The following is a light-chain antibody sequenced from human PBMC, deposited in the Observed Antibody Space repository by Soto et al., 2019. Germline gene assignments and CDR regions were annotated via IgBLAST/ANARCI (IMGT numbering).Light chain of an antibody. V-gene: IGKV1-27*01. Sequence: DIQMTQSPSSLSASVGDTVTITCRASHGISSSLAWYQQKAGKVPDLLIYGASTLQSGVPSHFSGSGSVTDFTLTISSLQPEDVATYYCQEYHSPPFTFGPGTKVEMK. CDR3: QEYHSPPFT. CDR1: HGISSS. J-gene: IGKJ3*01. CDR2: GAS.